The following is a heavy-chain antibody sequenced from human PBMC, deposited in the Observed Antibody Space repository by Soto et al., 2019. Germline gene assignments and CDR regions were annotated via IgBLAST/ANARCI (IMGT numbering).Heavy chain of an antibody. D-gene: IGHD5-12*01. V-gene: IGHV4-30-4*08. J-gene: IGHJ5*02. CDR2: IYYSGST. Sequence: SSVTQRHPWTVAGGTSSGGGGYWSWNRQPPGKGLEWIGYIYYSGSTYYNPSLKSRVTISVDTSKNQFSLKLSSVTAADTAVYYCARDRGYSGYSSGWFDPWGQGTLVTVSS. CDR1: GGTSSGGGGY. CDR3: ARDRGYSGYSSGWFDP.